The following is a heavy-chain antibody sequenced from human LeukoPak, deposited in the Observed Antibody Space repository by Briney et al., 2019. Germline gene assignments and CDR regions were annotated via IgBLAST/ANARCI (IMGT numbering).Heavy chain of an antibody. CDR1: GFTFSSYA. Sequence: PGGSLRLSCAASGFTFSSYAMSWVRQAPGKGLEWVSAISGSGGSTYYADSVKGRFTISRDNAKNSLYLQMSSLRAEDTAVYYCARDILTGSQSRFQHWGQGTLVTVSS. D-gene: IGHD3-9*01. J-gene: IGHJ1*01. CDR3: ARDILTGSQSRFQH. CDR2: ISGSGGST. V-gene: IGHV3-23*01.